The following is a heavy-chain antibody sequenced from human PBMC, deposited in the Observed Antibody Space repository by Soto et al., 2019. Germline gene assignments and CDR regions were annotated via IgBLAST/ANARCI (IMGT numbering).Heavy chain of an antibody. Sequence: EVQLVESGGGLVQPGGYLSLSCAASGFTFSSYWMQWVRQAPGKGLVWVSRINSDGISTSYEDSLKRRFTSSRDNAKNTWYLQMNSLRAEDTAVYYCAAGPCSGGSCYGYYWGQGTLVTVS. CDR3: AAGPCSGGSCYGYY. V-gene: IGHV3-74*01. CDR1: GFTFSSYW. D-gene: IGHD2-15*01. J-gene: IGHJ4*02. CDR2: INSDGIST.